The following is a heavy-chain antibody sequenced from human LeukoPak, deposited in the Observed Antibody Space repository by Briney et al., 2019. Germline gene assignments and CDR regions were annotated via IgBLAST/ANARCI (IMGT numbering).Heavy chain of an antibody. D-gene: IGHD2-2*01. CDR3: AKHGPPICSSTSCYGVY. V-gene: IGHV4-59*01. CDR1: GGSISSYY. J-gene: IGHJ4*02. Sequence: PSETLSLTCTVSGGSISSYYWSWIRQPPGKGLEWIGYAYYSGNTNYNPSLKSRVTISVDTSKNQFSLKLSSVTAADTAVYYCAKHGPPICSSTSCYGVYWGQGTLVTVSS. CDR2: AYYSGNT.